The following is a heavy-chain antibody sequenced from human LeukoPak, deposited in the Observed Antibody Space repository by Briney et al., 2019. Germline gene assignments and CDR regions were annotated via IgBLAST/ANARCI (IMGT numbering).Heavy chain of an antibody. Sequence: GASVKVSCKASGGTFSSYAISWARQAPGQGLEWMGGIIPMFGTANYAQKFQGRVTITTEESTSTAYMELSSLGSEDTAMYYCARVFARGGEISGSYYYYWGQGTLVTVSS. V-gene: IGHV1-69*05. CDR3: ARVFARGGEISGSYYYY. CDR1: GGTFSSYA. D-gene: IGHD1-26*01. CDR2: IIPMFGTA. J-gene: IGHJ4*02.